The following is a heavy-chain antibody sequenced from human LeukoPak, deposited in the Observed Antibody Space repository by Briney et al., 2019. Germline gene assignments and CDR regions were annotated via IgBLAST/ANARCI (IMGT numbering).Heavy chain of an antibody. CDR1: GSTFSSYV. Sequence: PGGSLRLSCAASGSTFSSYVMHWVRQAPGKGLEWVAIISYDGSNEYYADSVKGRFTISRDNSKNTLYLQMNSLRAEDTAVYYCAKDQKRGYSYGYLFYYYYMDVWGKGTTVTISS. CDR3: AKDQKRGYSYGYLFYYYYMDV. CDR2: ISYDGSNE. D-gene: IGHD5-18*01. J-gene: IGHJ6*03. V-gene: IGHV3-30*04.